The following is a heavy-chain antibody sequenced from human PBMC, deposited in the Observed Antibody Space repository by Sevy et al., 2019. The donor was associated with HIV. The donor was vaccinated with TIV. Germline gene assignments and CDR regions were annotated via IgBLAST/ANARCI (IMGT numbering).Heavy chain of an antibody. Sequence: SETLSLTCAVYGGSLSGYSWNWIRHSPERGLEWLGEITHSGSPNYVSSLKSRVTISQATSKNQFSLKLNSVTAADTAVYFCARGTDVIGSFDIWGRGTGVTVS. J-gene: IGHJ3*02. CDR1: GGSLSGYS. V-gene: IGHV4-34*01. CDR2: ITHSGSP. CDR3: ARGTDVIGSFDI.